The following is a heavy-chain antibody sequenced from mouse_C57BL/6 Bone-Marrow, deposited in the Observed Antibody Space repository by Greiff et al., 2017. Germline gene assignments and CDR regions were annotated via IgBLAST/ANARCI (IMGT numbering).Heavy chain of an antibody. CDR2: IDPSDSYT. CDR1: GYTFTSSW. D-gene: IGHD2-4*01. J-gene: IGHJ2*01. CDR3: ARREDDYDGFDY. V-gene: IGHV1-59*01. Sequence: QVQLQQPGAELVRPGTSVKLSCKASGYTFTSSWMHWVKQRPGQGLEWIGVIDPSDSYTNYNQKFKGKATLTVDTSSSTAYMQLSSLTSEDSAVYYCARREDDYDGFDYWGQGTTRTVSS.